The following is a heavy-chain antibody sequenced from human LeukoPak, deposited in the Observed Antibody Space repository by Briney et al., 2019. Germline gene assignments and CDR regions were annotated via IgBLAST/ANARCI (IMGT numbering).Heavy chain of an antibody. CDR3: AREPYYYDSSGYHAAFDI. D-gene: IGHD3-22*01. Sequence: PSETLSLPCAVYGGSFSGYYWSWIRQPPGKGLEWIGEINHSGSTNYNPSLKSRVTISVDTSKNQFSLKLSSVTAADTAVYYCAREPYYYDSSGYHAAFDIWGQGTMVTVSS. CDR1: GGSFSGYY. CDR2: INHSGST. J-gene: IGHJ3*02. V-gene: IGHV4-34*01.